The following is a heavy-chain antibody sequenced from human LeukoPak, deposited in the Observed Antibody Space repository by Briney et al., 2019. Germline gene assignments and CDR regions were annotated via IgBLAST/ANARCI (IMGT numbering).Heavy chain of an antibody. CDR2: TNQDGSEK. J-gene: IGHJ2*01. CDR3: AKDLHSSGSACFDL. V-gene: IGHV3-7*03. CDR1: GFTFSSYW. Sequence: GGSLRLSCAASGFTFSSYWMSWVRQVPGKGLEWVANTNQDGSEKYYVDSVKGRFTISRDNSKNTLYLQMNSLRAEDTAVYYCAKDLHSSGSACFDLWGRGTLVTVSS. D-gene: IGHD6-19*01.